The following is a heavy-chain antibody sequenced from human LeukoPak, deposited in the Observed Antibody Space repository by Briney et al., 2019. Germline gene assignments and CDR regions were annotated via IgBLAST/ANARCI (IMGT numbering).Heavy chain of an antibody. Sequence: SQTLSLTCTVSGGSISSGDYYWSWIRQPPGKGLEWIGYIYYSGSTHYNPSLKSRVTISVDTSKNQFSLKLSSVTAADTAVYYCARGGEATEFDPWGQGTLVTVSS. J-gene: IGHJ5*02. V-gene: IGHV4-30-4*01. CDR2: IYYSGST. CDR1: GGSISSGDYY. CDR3: ARGGEATEFDP. D-gene: IGHD3-10*01.